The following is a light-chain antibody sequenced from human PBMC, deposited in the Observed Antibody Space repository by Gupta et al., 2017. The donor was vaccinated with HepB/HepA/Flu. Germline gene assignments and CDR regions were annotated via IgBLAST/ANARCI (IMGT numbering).Light chain of an antibody. CDR2: VNS. J-gene: IGLJ3*02. Sequence: SYVLTQPHSVSVAPGKTARITCGGNNIRSKSLHWYHQKPGQAPVLGGVVNSDRPSGTTERIAAYTDAKTDNPTTRSVEAGDEADDDEQEWATGRDLGVFGGGIKMTVL. CDR3: QEWATGRDLGV. V-gene: IGLV3-21*03. CDR1: NIRSKS.